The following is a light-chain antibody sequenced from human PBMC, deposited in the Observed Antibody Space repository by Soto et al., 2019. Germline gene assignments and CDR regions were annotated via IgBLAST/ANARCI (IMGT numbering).Light chain of an antibody. CDR1: QSISSS. CDR2: DAS. J-gene: IGKJ1*01. V-gene: IGKV1-5*01. Sequence: DIQMTQSPSTLSASVGDRVTVTCRASQSISSSLAWYQQKPGKAPNLLIYDASSLESGVPSRFSGSGSGTEFTLNISSLQPDDFATYYCQQYNSYSWTFGQGTKVEIK. CDR3: QQYNSYSWT.